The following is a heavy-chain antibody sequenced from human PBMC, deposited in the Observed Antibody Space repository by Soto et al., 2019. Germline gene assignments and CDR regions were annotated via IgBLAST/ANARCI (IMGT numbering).Heavy chain of an antibody. CDR1: GYTFTSYD. V-gene: IGHV1-8*01. CDR2: MNPNSGNT. CDR3: ARGQKITIFGVVIIPVYYYYMDV. J-gene: IGHJ6*03. D-gene: IGHD3-3*01. Sequence: ASVKVSCKASGYTFTSYDINWVRQATGQGLEWMGWMNPNSGNTGYAQKFQGRVTMTRNTSISTAYMELSSLRSEDTAVYYCARGQKITIFGVVIIPVYYYYMDVWGKGTTVTVSS.